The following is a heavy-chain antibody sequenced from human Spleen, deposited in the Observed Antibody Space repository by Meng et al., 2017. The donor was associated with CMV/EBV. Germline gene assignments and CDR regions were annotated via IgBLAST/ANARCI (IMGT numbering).Heavy chain of an antibody. V-gene: IGHV4-28*03. CDR3: ARETAAVSYNWFDP. CDR2: IYYSGRP. J-gene: IGHJ5*02. D-gene: IGHD6-13*01. CDR1: GNARSSTNW. Sequence: HESCPGLLKPSDHLSVTWSVSGNARSSTNWLGWIRQPPGKGLEWIGYIYYSGRPSYKPSLKSGVTMSVDTSKNQFSLNLNSVTAVDTAVYYCARETAAVSYNWFDPWGQGTLVTVSS.